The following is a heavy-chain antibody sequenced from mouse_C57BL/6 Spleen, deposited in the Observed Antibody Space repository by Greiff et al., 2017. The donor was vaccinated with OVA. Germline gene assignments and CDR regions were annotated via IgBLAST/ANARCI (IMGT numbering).Heavy chain of an antibody. CDR3: ARHEDREGYYYAMDY. V-gene: IGHV1-62-2*01. D-gene: IGHD2-2*01. J-gene: IGHJ4*01. Sequence: QVHVKQSGAELVKPGASVKLSCKASGYTFTEYTIHWVKQRSGQGLEWIGWFYPGSGSIKYNEKFKDKATLTADKSSSTVYMELSRLTSEDSAVYFCARHEDREGYYYAMDYWGQGTSVTVSS. CDR2: FYPGSGSI. CDR1: GYTFTEYT.